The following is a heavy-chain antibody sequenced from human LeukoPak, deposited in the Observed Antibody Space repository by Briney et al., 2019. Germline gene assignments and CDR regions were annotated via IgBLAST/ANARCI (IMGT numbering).Heavy chain of an antibody. CDR1: GGSISSGGYS. CDR2: IYHSGST. D-gene: IGHD3-10*01. J-gene: IGHJ4*02. CDR3: ARRAITVAPYYFDY. V-gene: IGHV4-30-2*01. Sequence: SQTLSLTCAVSGGSISSGGYSWSWIRQPPGKGLEWIGYIYHSGSTYYNPSPKSRVTISVDRSKSQFSLKLTSVTAADTAVYFCARRAITVAPYYFDYWGQGTLVTVSS.